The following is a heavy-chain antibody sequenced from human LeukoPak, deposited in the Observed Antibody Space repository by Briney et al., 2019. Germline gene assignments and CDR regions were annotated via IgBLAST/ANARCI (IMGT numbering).Heavy chain of an antibody. CDR2: IKQDGSEK. Sequence: SGGSLRLSCAASGFTFSSQWMSWVRQAPGKGLEWVANIKQDGSEKYYVDSVKGRFTISRDNAKNSLYLQMNSLRAEDTAVYYCARGLIGYCSGGSCPDAFDIWGQGTMVTVSS. V-gene: IGHV3-7*01. CDR1: GFTFSSQW. CDR3: ARGLIGYCSGGSCPDAFDI. J-gene: IGHJ3*02. D-gene: IGHD2-15*01.